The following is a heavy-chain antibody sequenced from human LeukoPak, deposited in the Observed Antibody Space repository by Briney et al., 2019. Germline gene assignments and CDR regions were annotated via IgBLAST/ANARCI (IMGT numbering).Heavy chain of an antibody. D-gene: IGHD3-16*01. CDR1: GFTFSSYW. CDR2: IKQDESEK. V-gene: IGHV3-7*01. J-gene: IGHJ4*02. CDR3: ARGFGYYDS. Sequence: GGSLRLSCVASGFTFSSYWMSWVRQAPGKGLEWVANIKQDESEKYYVDSVKGRFTISRDNAKNSVFLQMNSLRDDDTSLYYCARGFGYYDSWGQGTLVAVSS.